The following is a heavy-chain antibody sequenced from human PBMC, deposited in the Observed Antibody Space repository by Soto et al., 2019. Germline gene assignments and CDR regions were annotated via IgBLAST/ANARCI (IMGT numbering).Heavy chain of an antibody. J-gene: IGHJ6*02. CDR2: VDPTDSYS. D-gene: IGHD3-10*01. CDR1: GYSFTNYW. Sequence: GESLKISCKGSGYSFTNYWITWVRQMPGKGLKWLGIVDPTDSYSNYSPSFQGHVTISADKSISTAYLQWSSLKASDTAMYYCARDPYYTSGNYFTYHTYAMDVWGQRPNVTGSS. V-gene: IGHV5-10-1*01. CDR3: ARDPYYTSGNYFTYHTYAMDV.